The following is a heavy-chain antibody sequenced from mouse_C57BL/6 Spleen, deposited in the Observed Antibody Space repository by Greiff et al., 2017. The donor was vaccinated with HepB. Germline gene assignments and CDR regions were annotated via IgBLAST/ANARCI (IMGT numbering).Heavy chain of an antibody. CDR1: GFTFSDYG. Sequence: EVKLMESGGGLVKPGGSLKLSCAASGFTFSDYGMHWVRQAPEKGLEWVAYISSGSSTIYYADTVKGRFTISRDNAKNTLFLQMTSLRSEDTAMYYCARPLYGNYVGYAMDYWGQGTSVTVSS. J-gene: IGHJ4*01. D-gene: IGHD2-1*01. CDR3: ARPLYGNYVGYAMDY. V-gene: IGHV5-17*01. CDR2: ISSGSSTI.